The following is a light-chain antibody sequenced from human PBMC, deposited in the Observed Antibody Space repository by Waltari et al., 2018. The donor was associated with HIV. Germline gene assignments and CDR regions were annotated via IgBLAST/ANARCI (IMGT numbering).Light chain of an antibody. J-gene: IGLJ2*01. Sequence: QSVLTQPPPASGTPGQRVTISCYGSNSNIGSNYVYWYQQVPGTAPKLLNYRNNQRPSGVPDRFSGSNPGTAASLAISGLRSEDEADYYCAAWDDSLSGHVVFGGGTKLTVL. CDR3: AAWDDSLSGHVV. CDR1: NSNIGSNY. CDR2: RNN. V-gene: IGLV1-47*02.